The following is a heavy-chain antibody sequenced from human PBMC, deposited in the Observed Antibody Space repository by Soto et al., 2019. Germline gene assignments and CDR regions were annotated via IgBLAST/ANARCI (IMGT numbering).Heavy chain of an antibody. D-gene: IGHD5-18*01. CDR1: GFTVNSDY. J-gene: IGHJ4*02. CDR2: IYSGGST. CDR3: ARGRSGYSSAYDY. Sequence: PGGSLRLSCAASGFTVNSDYMSWVRQAPGKGLEWVSVIYSGGSTYYADSVKGRFTISRDNSKNTLYLQMNSLRAEDTAVYYCARGRSGYSSAYDYWGQGTLVTVS. V-gene: IGHV3-53*01.